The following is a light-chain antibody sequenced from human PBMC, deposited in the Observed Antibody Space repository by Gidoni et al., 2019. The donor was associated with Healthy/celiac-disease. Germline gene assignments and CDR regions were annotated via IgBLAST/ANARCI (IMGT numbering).Light chain of an antibody. Sequence: QSALTQPASVSGSPGQSITISCTGTSSDVGGYNYVSWYQQHPGKAHKLMIYEVSNRPSGVSKRFSGSKSGNTASLTISGLQAEDEADYYCSSYTSSSTLFVFGTGTKVTVL. J-gene: IGLJ1*01. CDR1: SSDVGGYNY. CDR3: SSYTSSSTLFV. V-gene: IGLV2-14*01. CDR2: EVS.